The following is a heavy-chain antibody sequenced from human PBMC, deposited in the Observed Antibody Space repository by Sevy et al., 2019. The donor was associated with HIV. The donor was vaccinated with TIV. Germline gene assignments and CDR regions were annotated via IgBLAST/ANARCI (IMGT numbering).Heavy chain of an antibody. CDR1: GYSFSSHW. CDR2: VLPEDSST. V-gene: IGHV5-51*01. CDR3: ATSRSGYFDSSGYYIY. Sequence: GESLKISCKGSGYSFSSHWIGWVRHMPGKGLEWMGIVLPEDSSTRDSPSFEGQVTFSADKSTSTAYLQWSGLKASDTAIYYCATSRSGYFDSSGYYIYWGQGTLVTVSS. D-gene: IGHD3-22*01. J-gene: IGHJ4*02.